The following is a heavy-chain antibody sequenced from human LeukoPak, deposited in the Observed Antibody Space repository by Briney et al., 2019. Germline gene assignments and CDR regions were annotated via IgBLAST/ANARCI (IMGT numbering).Heavy chain of an antibody. CDR1: GGSFSGYY. CDR2: IYYSGST. CDR3: ARYTAMVNDAFDI. J-gene: IGHJ3*02. D-gene: IGHD5-18*01. V-gene: IGHV4-34*01. Sequence: ASETLSLTCAVYGGSFSGYYWSWIRQPPGKGLEWIGSIYYSGSTYYNPSLKSRVTISVDTSKNQFSLKLSSVTAADTAVYYCARYTAMVNDAFDIWGQGTMVTVSS.